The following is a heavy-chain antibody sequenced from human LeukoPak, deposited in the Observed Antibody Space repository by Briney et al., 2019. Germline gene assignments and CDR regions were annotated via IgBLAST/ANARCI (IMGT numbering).Heavy chain of an antibody. J-gene: IGHJ3*02. V-gene: IGHV3-21*01. Sequence: PGGSLRLSCAASGFTFSSYSMNWVRQAPGKGLEWVSSISSSSSYIYYADSVKGRFTISRDNAKNSLYLQMNGLRAEDTAVYYCARDNGDYGGGALDIWGQGTMVTVSS. CDR1: GFTFSSYS. CDR3: ARDNGDYGGGALDI. D-gene: IGHD4-17*01. CDR2: ISSSSSYI.